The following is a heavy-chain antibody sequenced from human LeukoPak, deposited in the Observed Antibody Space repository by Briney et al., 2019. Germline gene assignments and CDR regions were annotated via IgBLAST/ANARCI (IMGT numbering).Heavy chain of an antibody. Sequence: PPETLSLTCTVSGGSISSYYWSWIRQPPGKGLEWIGYIYYSGSTNYNPSLKSRVTISVDTSKNQFSLKLSSVTAADTAVYYCARGLQWLVEGWFDPWGQGTLVTVSS. CDR3: ARGLQWLVEGWFDP. J-gene: IGHJ5*02. CDR2: IYYSGST. V-gene: IGHV4-59*01. CDR1: GGSISSYY. D-gene: IGHD6-19*01.